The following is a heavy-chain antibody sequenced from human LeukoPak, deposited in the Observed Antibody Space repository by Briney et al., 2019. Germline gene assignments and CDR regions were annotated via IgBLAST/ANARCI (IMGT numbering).Heavy chain of an antibody. V-gene: IGHV3-23*01. Sequence: GGSLRLSCAVSGITLSNYGMSWVRRAPGKGLEWVAGISDSGGSTNYADSVKGRFTISRDSPKNTLYLQMNSLRAEDTAVYFCARRGVVIRVILVGFHKEAFYFDSWGQGALVNVSS. CDR1: GITLSNYG. D-gene: IGHD3-22*01. CDR3: ARRGVVIRVILVGFHKEAFYFDS. J-gene: IGHJ4*02. CDR2: ISDSGGST.